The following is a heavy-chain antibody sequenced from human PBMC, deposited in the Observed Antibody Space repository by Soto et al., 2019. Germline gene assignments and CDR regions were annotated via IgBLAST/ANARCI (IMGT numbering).Heavy chain of an antibody. Sequence: SETLSLTCTVSGGSISSYYWSWIRHPPGKGLEWIGYIYYSGSTNYNPSLKSRVTISVDTSKNQFSLKLSSVTAADTAVYYCARVEYSSSSYYFDYWGQGTLVTVSS. D-gene: IGHD6-6*01. CDR3: ARVEYSSSSYYFDY. CDR2: IYYSGST. J-gene: IGHJ4*02. V-gene: IGHV4-59*01. CDR1: GGSISSYY.